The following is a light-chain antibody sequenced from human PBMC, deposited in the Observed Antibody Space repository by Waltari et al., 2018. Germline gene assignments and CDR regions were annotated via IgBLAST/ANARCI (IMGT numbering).Light chain of an antibody. CDR2: DAA. CDR1: RNNSIY. Sequence: EIVLTQSPATLSLSSGERAPPPCRAGRNNSIYLTGYQHQPGQAPRHLIYDAANRATGIPARFSGGRSGRDFTLTINSLEPEDFTVYYCQHRRNWPPYTFGQGTKLEIK. CDR3: QHRRNWPPYT. J-gene: IGKJ2*01. V-gene: IGKV3-11*02.